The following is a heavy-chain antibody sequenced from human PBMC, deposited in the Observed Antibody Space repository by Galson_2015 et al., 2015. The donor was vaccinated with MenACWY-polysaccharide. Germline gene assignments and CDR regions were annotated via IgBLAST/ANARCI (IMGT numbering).Heavy chain of an antibody. CDR2: IYPGDSDI. CDR1: GYSFTNYR. CDR3: ARWLRTGTSSYFYNGMDV. D-gene: IGHD1-1*01. J-gene: IGHJ6*02. V-gene: IGHV5-51*03. Sequence: QSGAEVKKPGESLTVSCKGSGYSFTNYRIGWVRQMPGKGLEWMGIIYPGDSDIKYSPSFQGQVTISADKSISTAYLQWSSLKASDTAIYYCARWLRTGTSSYFYNGMDVWGQGTTVIVSS.